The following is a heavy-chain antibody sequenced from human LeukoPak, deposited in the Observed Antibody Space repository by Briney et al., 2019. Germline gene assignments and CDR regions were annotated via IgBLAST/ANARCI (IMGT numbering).Heavy chain of an antibody. CDR2: ISSSSSTI. CDR3: AREYRVSLYYFDY. J-gene: IGHJ4*02. CDR1: GGSISSSS. Sequence: ETLSLTCTVSGGSISSSSYYWGWIRQPPGKGLEWVSYISSSSSTIYYADSVKGRFTISRDNAKNSLYLQMNSLRAEDTAVYYCAREYRVSLYYFDYWGQGTLVTVSS. V-gene: IGHV3-48*01. D-gene: IGHD5-12*01.